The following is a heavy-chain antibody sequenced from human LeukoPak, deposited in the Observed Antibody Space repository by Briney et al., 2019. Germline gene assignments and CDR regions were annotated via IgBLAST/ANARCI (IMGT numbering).Heavy chain of an antibody. J-gene: IGHJ5*02. V-gene: IGHV3-23*01. CDR3: ANKSAGFDP. CDR1: GFTFSSDA. Sequence: GGSLRLSCTSSGFTFSSDAMTWVRQAPGKGLEWVSSISGSGDGTYYADSVKGRFTISGDNSKNTLYLQMNSLRAEDTAVYYCANKSAGFDPWGQGTLVTVSS. CDR2: ISGSGDGT. D-gene: IGHD6-19*01.